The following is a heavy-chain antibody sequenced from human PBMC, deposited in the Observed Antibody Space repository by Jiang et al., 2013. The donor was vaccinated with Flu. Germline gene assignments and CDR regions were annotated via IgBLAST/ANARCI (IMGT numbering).Heavy chain of an antibody. CDR3: AKDPTDVNCSGGSCYSGYYYYYMDV. V-gene: IGHV3-30*18. CDR2: IWYDGSNK. CDR1: GFTFSSYG. J-gene: IGHJ6*03. Sequence: VQLLESGGGVVQPGRSLRLSCVASGFTFSSYGMHWVRQAPGKGLEWVAVIWYDGSNKYYADSVKGRFTISRDNSKNTLYLQMNSLRAEDTAVYYCAKDPTDVNCSGGSCYSGYYYYYMDV. D-gene: IGHD2-15*01.